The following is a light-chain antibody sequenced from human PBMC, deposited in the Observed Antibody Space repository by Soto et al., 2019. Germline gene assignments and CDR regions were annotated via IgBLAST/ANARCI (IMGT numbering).Light chain of an antibody. CDR2: DVR. Sequence: QSVLTQPASVSGSPGQSITISCTGTSSDVGGHNFVSWHQQHPGRAPKLMIYDVRNRPSGVSNRFSGSKSANTASLVISGLQAEDEAEYYCSSYSSSDTLVFGGGTKLTVL. CDR1: SSDVGGHNF. CDR3: SSYSSSDTLV. J-gene: IGLJ2*01. V-gene: IGLV2-14*03.